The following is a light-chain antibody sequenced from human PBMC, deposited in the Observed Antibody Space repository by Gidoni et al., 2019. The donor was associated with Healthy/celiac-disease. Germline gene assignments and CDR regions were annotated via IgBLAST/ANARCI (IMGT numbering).Light chain of an antibody. CDR1: QSSSSW. CDR2: DAS. J-gene: IGKJ1*01. V-gene: IGKV1-5*01. Sequence: DIQMTQSPSTLSASVGDRVTITCRASQSSSSWLAWYQQKPGKAPKLLIYDASSLESGVPSRFSGSGSGTEFTLTISSLQPDDFATYYCQQYNSYSKFGQGTKVEIK. CDR3: QQYNSYSK.